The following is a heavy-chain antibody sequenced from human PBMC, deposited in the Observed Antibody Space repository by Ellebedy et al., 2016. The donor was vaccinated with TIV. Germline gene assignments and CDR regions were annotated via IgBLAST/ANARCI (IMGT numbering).Heavy chain of an antibody. CDR3: AKLAGISSWYAEY. V-gene: IGHV3-74*01. CDR1: GFTFSSHW. J-gene: IGHJ4*02. CDR2: INSDGSST. D-gene: IGHD6-13*01. Sequence: PGGSLRLSCAAAGFTFSSHWMDWVRQDPGKGLVWVSRINSDGSSTSYADSVRGRFTISRDNSINTLYLQMNSLRADDTAIYYCAKLAGISSWYAEYWGQGTLVTVSS.